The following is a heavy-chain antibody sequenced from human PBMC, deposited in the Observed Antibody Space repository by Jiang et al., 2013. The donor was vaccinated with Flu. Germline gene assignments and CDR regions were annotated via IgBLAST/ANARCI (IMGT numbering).Heavy chain of an antibody. Sequence: VQLVESGGGLVQPGGSLRLSCAASGFMVSSKYMIWVRQAPGKGLEWVSGVNNGGEAFYQDSVNGRFTISRDKSKNTLDLQMNSLRVEDTAMYFCASSTVTPGAFDYWGQGTLVTVSS. CDR3: ASSTVTPGAFDY. CDR1: GFMVSSKY. J-gene: IGHJ4*02. D-gene: IGHD2-8*02. CDR2: VNNGGEA. V-gene: IGHV3-66*01.